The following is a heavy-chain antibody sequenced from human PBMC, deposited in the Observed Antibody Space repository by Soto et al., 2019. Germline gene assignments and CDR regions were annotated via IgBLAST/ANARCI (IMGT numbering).Heavy chain of an antibody. CDR3: ASSSSWGTNWFDP. Sequence: SETLSLTCVVSGGSISSTNWWTWVRQTPGKGLEWIGEVYHTGSTKYNPSLRNRVTISLDKSNNQFSLKLKSVTAADTAVYYCASSSSWGTNWFDPWGQGTLVTVSS. V-gene: IGHV4-4*02. CDR2: VYHTGST. J-gene: IGHJ5*02. D-gene: IGHD6-13*01. CDR1: GGSISSTNW.